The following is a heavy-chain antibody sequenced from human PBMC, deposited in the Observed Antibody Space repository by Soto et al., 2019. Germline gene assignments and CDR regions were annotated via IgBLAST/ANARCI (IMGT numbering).Heavy chain of an antibody. CDR3: ARTVRYCGSTSCDYYFDY. D-gene: IGHD2-2*01. Sequence: GESLKISCKGSGYSFTSDWIGWVSQMPGKGLEWMGIIYPGDSDTRYSPSFQGQVTISADKSISTAYLQWSSLKASDTAMYYCARTVRYCGSTSCDYYFDYWGQGTLVTVSS. J-gene: IGHJ4*02. V-gene: IGHV5-51*01. CDR2: IYPGDSDT. CDR1: GYSFTSDW.